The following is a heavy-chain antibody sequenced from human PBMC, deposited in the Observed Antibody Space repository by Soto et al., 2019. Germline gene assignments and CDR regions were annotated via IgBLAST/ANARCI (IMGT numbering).Heavy chain of an antibody. Sequence: GGSLRLSCAASGFTFSSYAMHWVRQAPGKGLEWVAVISYDGSNKYYADSVKGRFTISRDNSKNTLYLQMNSLRAEDTAVYYCARARDIVATIRVYYYYGMDVWGQGTTVTVS. V-gene: IGHV3-30-3*01. D-gene: IGHD5-12*01. J-gene: IGHJ6*02. CDR3: ARARDIVATIRVYYYYGMDV. CDR1: GFTFSSYA. CDR2: ISYDGSNK.